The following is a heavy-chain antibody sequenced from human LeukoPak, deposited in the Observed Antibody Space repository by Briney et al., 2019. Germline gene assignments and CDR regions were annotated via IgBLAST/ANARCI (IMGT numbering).Heavy chain of an antibody. CDR1: GGTFSSYA. D-gene: IGHD1-26*01. Sequence: SVKVSCKASGGTFSSYAISWVRQAPGQGLEWMGRIIPILGIANYAQKFQGRVTITADKSTSTAYMELSSLRSEDTAVYYCARDERGAAHNYWGQGTLVTVSS. CDR2: IIPILGIA. J-gene: IGHJ4*02. V-gene: IGHV1-69*04. CDR3: ARDERGAAHNY.